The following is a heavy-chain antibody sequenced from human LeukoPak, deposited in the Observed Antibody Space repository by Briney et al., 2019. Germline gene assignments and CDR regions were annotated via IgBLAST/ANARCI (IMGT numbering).Heavy chain of an antibody. CDR3: AREGHIAARPGY. D-gene: IGHD6-6*01. V-gene: IGHV1-8*01. CDR2: MNPNSGNT. CDR1: GYTFTSYD. J-gene: IGHJ4*02. Sequence: ASVKVSCKASGYTFTSYDINWVRPATGQGLAWLGWMNPNSGNTGYAQKFQGRVTMTRNTSISTAYMELSSLRSEDTAVYYCAREGHIAARPGYWGQGTLVTVSS.